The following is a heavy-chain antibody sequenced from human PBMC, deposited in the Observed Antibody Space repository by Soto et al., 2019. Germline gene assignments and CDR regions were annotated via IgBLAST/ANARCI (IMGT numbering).Heavy chain of an antibody. Sequence: ASVKVSCKASGYTFTGYYMHWVRQAPGQGLEWMGWINPNSGNTGYAQKFQGRVTMTRNTSISTAYMELSSLRSEDTAVYYCARLKGSYRYDAFDIWGQGTMVTVSS. CDR1: GYTFTGYY. J-gene: IGHJ3*02. V-gene: IGHV1-8*02. CDR2: INPNSGNT. CDR3: ARLKGSYRYDAFDI. D-gene: IGHD3-16*02.